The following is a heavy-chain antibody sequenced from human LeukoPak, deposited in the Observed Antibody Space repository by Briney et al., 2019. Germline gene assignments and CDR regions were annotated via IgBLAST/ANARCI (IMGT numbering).Heavy chain of an antibody. CDR2: VRVSDGAR. Sequence: GGSLRLSCVASGYPFPTYAMMWVRQAPGKGLEWVSSVRVSDGARFYADSVKGRFTTSRDNAKNTLSLQMNSLRAEDTAAYYCATELRWKPYSFDIWGHGTMVTVSS. V-gene: IGHV3-23*01. J-gene: IGHJ3*02. CDR3: ATELRWKPYSFDI. D-gene: IGHD2-21*01. CDR1: GYPFPTYA.